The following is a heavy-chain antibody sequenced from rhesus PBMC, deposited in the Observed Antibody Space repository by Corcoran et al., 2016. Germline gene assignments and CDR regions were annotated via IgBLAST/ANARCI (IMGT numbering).Heavy chain of an antibody. CDR2: IYGSSTRT. D-gene: IGHD6S26*01. V-gene: IGHV4S10*01. J-gene: IGHJ4*01. Sequence: QVQLQESGPGVVKPSETLSLTCAVSGGSISDSYRWSWIRQPPGKGLEWIGYIYGSSTRTNSNPSLKSRVNISKHTSKNQFALKLSSVTAADTAVYYCARPRIAAAGPIFDYWGQGVLVTVSS. CDR3: ARPRIAAAGPIFDY. CDR1: GGSISDSYR.